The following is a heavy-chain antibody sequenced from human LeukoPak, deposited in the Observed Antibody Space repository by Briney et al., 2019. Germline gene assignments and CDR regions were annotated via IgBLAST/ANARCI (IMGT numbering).Heavy chain of an antibody. V-gene: IGHV3-33*01. Sequence: PGGSLRLSCAASGFTFSSYGMHWVRQAPGKGLEWVAVIWYDGSNKYYADSVKGRFTISRDNSKNTLYLQMNSLRAEDTAVYYCARDGYYDFWSGYYTIGYHFDYWGQGTLVTVSS. CDR3: ARDGYYDFWSGYYTIGYHFDY. J-gene: IGHJ4*02. CDR1: GFTFSSYG. D-gene: IGHD3-3*01. CDR2: IWYDGSNK.